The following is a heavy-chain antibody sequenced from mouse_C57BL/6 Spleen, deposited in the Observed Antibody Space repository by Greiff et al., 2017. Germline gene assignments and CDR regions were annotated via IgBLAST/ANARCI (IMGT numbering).Heavy chain of an antibody. CDR2: IDPSDSET. V-gene: IGHV1-52*01. D-gene: IGHD2-5*01. J-gene: IGHJ2*01. CDR1: GYTFTSYW. CDR3: ARTDYSNYYFDD. Sequence: QVQLQQPGAELVRPGSSVKLSCKASGYTFTSYWMHWVKQRPIQGLEWIGNIDPSDSETHYNQKFKDKATLTVDKSSSTAYMQLSSLTSEDSAVYYCARTDYSNYYFDDWGQGTTLTGSS.